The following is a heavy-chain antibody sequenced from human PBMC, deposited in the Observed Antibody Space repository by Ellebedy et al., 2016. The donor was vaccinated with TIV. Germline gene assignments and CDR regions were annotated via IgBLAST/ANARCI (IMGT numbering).Heavy chain of an antibody. CDR1: GFTFDDYA. Sequence: PGGSLRLSCAASGFTFDDYAIHGVRQAPGKGLEWVSGISWNSGSIGYADSVKGRFTISRDNAKNSLYLQMNSLKAEDTALYYCAKDMSWGGIGAAGKGIDYWGQGTLVTVSS. J-gene: IGHJ4*02. V-gene: IGHV3-9*01. D-gene: IGHD6-13*01. CDR2: ISWNSGSI. CDR3: AKDMSWGGIGAAGKGIDY.